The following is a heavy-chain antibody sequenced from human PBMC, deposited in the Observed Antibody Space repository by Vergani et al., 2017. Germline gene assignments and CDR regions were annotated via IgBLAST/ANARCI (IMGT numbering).Heavy chain of an antibody. Sequence: QVQLQESGPGLVKPSETLSLTCAVSGFSIDNGYYWDWIRQPPGKGLEWIGSIYRTGRTHFNPSLKSRVTISVDTSKNQFSLKLSSVTAADTAVYYCARVLRRSYYYYMDVWGKGTTVTVSS. CDR2: IYRTGRT. J-gene: IGHJ6*03. V-gene: IGHV4-38-2*01. CDR3: ARVLRRSYYYYMDV. CDR1: GFSIDNGYY. D-gene: IGHD4-23*01.